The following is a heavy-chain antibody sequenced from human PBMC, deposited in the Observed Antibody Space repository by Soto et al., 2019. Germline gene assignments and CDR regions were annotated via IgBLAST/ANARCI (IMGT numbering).Heavy chain of an antibody. J-gene: IGHJ4*02. CDR2: IKSDGTST. V-gene: IGHV3-23*01. Sequence: GSLRLSCVASGFSFDNYGMSWVRQAPGEGLEWISAIKSDGTSTYYAASVEDRFTISRDNSKNTLCLQLNSLRAEDTAVYYCAQLGLMTFSHKHYFNHWGRGTLVTVSS. CDR1: GFSFDNYG. D-gene: IGHD3-16*01. CDR3: AQLGLMTFSHKHYFNH.